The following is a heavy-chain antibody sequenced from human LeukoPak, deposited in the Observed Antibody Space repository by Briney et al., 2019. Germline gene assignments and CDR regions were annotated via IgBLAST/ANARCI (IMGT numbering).Heavy chain of an antibody. J-gene: IGHJ4*02. CDR3: AKVVDIVATMGYFDY. CDR2: ISGSGGST. D-gene: IGHD5-12*01. Sequence: GGFLSLSCGASGFTLSSYAMSGVRQAPGKGLEWVSAISGSGGSTYYADSVKGRFTIFRDNSKNTLYLQMNSLRAEDTAVYYCAKVVDIVATMGYFDYWGQGTLVTVSS. V-gene: IGHV3-23*01. CDR1: GFTLSSYA.